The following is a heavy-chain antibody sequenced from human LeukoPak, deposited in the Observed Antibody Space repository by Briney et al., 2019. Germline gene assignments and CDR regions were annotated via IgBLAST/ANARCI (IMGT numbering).Heavy chain of an antibody. CDR3: ARDTGRGTWDRSGMDV. CDR1: GVSISSGGYF. J-gene: IGHJ6*02. D-gene: IGHD1-26*01. CDR2: IYYSGTT. V-gene: IGHV4-31*03. Sequence: SETLSLTCTVSGVSISSGGYFWTWIRQHPGKGLEWIGYIYYSGTTDYNPSLKSRVTISVDTSKNKFSLNLSSVTAADTAIYYCARDTGRGTWDRSGMDVWGQGTTVTVSS.